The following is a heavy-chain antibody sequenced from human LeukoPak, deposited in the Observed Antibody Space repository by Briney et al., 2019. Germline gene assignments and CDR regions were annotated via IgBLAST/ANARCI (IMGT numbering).Heavy chain of an antibody. Sequence: GASVKVSCKASGYTFTSYGISWVRQAPGQGLGWMGWISAYNGNTNYAQKLQGRVTMTTDTPTSTAYMERRSLRSDDTAVYYCARSPKDFWSGYYAGGAFDIWGQGTMVTVSS. CDR3: ARSPKDFWSGYYAGGAFDI. D-gene: IGHD3-3*01. CDR2: ISAYNGNT. V-gene: IGHV1-18*01. J-gene: IGHJ3*02. CDR1: GYTFTSYG.